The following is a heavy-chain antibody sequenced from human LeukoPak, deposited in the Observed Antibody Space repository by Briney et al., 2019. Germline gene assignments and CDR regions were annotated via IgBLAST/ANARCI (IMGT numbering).Heavy chain of an antibody. D-gene: IGHD3-22*01. V-gene: IGHV3-23*01. J-gene: IGHJ4*02. CDR1: GFTFSDYY. Sequence: PGGSLRLSCAASGFTFSDYYMSWIRQAPGKGLEWVSAISGSGGSTYYANSVKGRFTISRDNSKNTLYLQMNSLRAEDTAVYYCAKDYYDSSGYYYWGQGTLVTVSS. CDR2: ISGSGGST. CDR3: AKDYYDSSGYYY.